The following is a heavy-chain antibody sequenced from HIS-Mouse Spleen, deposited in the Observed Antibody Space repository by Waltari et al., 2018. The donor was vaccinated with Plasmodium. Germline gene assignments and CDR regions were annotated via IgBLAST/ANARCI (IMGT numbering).Heavy chain of an antibody. CDR1: GGSISSSSYY. D-gene: IGHD6-19*01. CDR2: IYYSGST. Sequence: QLQLQESGPGLVKPSATLSLTCTVSGGSISSSSYYWGWIRHPPGKGLEWIGSIYYSGSTYYNPSLKSRVTISVDTSKNQFALKLSSVTAADTAVYYCARDRAVAGYYYYYGMDVWGQGTTVTVSS. J-gene: IGHJ6*02. V-gene: IGHV4-39*07. CDR3: ARDRAVAGYYYYYGMDV.